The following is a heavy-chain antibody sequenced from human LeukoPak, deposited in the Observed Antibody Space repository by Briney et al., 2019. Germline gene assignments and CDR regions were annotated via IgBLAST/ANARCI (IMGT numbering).Heavy chain of an antibody. CDR2: IYYSGST. CDR1: GGSISSSSYY. Sequence: SGTLSLTCTVSGGSISSSSYYWGWIRQPPGKGLEWIGSIYYSGSTYYNPSLKSRVTISVDTSKNQFSLKLSSVTAADTAVYYCARLATLRYCSGGSCPTPFDYWGQGTLVTVSS. V-gene: IGHV4-39*01. D-gene: IGHD2-15*01. J-gene: IGHJ4*02. CDR3: ARLATLRYCSGGSCPTPFDY.